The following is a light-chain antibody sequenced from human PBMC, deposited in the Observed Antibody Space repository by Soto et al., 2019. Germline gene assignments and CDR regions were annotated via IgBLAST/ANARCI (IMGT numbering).Light chain of an antibody. CDR1: ASDIGRYNY. CDR3: NSYVGSNNYV. J-gene: IGLJ1*01. CDR2: EAT. Sequence: QSVLTQPPSASGSPGRSVTISCIGTASDIGRYNYVSWYQHHPGKAPKLIIYEATKRPPGVPDRFSGSKSGNTASLTVSGLQADDEADYYCNSYVGSNNYVFGTGTKVTVL. V-gene: IGLV2-8*01.